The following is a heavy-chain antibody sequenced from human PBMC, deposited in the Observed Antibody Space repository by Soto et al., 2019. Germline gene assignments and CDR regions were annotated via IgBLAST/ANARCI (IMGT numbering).Heavy chain of an antibody. D-gene: IGHD3-3*01. J-gene: IGHJ6*02. Sequence: SETLSLTCTVSGYSISSGYYWGWIRQPPGKGLEWIGSIYHSGSTYYNPSLKSRVTISVDTSKNQFSLKLSSVTAADTAVYYCARVDYDFWGGMDVWGQGTMVTVSS. CDR1: GYSISSGYY. V-gene: IGHV4-38-2*02. CDR3: ARVDYDFWGGMDV. CDR2: IYHSGST.